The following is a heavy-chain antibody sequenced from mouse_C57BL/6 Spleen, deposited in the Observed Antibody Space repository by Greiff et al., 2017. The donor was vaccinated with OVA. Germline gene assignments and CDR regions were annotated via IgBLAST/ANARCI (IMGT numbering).Heavy chain of an antibody. CDR1: GYSFTGYY. D-gene: IGHD1-1*01. Sequence: EVQLQQSGPELVKPGASVKISCKASGYSFTGYYMNWVKQSPEKSLEWIGEINPSTGGTTYNQKFKAKATLTVDKSSSTAYMQLKSLTSEDSAVYYCARIGYGSGAYWGQGTLVTVSA. CDR2: INPSTGGT. V-gene: IGHV1-42*01. CDR3: ARIGYGSGAY. J-gene: IGHJ3*01.